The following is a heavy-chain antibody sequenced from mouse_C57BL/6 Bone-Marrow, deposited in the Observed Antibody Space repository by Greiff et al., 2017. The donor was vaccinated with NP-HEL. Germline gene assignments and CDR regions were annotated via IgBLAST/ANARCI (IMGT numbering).Heavy chain of an antibody. CDR1: GFTFSSYT. CDR3: ARHFQMDY. CDR2: ISGGGGNT. V-gene: IGHV5-9*01. Sequence: EVKVVESGGGLVKPGGSLKLSCAASGFTFSSYTMSWVRQTPEKRLEWVATISGGGGNTYYPDSVKGRFTISRDNAKNTLYLQMSSLRSEDTALYYCARHFQMDYWGQGTSVTVSS. J-gene: IGHJ4*01.